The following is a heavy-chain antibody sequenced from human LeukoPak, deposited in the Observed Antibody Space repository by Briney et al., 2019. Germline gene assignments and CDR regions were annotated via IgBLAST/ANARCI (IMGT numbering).Heavy chain of an antibody. V-gene: IGHV1-24*01. D-gene: IGHD4-17*01. CDR2: FDPEDGET. CDR1: GHTLTELS. Sequence: ASVKVSCKVSGHTLTELSTHWVRQAPGKGLEWMGGFDPEDGETIYAQKFQGRVTMTEDTSTDTAYMELSSLRSEDTAVYYCARCRDEFGDSGFTSWGQGALVTVSS. J-gene: IGHJ5*02. CDR3: ARCRDEFGDSGFTS.